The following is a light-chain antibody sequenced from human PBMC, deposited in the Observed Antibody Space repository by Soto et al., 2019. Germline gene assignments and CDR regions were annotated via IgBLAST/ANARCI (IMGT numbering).Light chain of an antibody. J-gene: IGLJ2*01. V-gene: IGLV2-23*02. Sequence: QSALTQPASVSGSPGQSITISCTGTSTDPATYDLVSWYQQHPGKAPQLIIYEVAKRPSGVSARFSGSQSGDTASLTISGLQAADEAYYYCCSFALRSTLIFGGGTQLTVL. CDR2: EVA. CDR1: STDPATYDL. CDR3: CSFALRSTLI.